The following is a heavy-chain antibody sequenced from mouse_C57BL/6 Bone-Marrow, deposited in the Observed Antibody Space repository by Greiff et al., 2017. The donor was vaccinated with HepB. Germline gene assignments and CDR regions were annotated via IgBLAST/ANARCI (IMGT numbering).Heavy chain of an antibody. CDR3: ARAIPTVVASFDY. J-gene: IGHJ2*01. D-gene: IGHD1-1*01. Sequence: EVKLVESGGGLVKPGGSLKLSCAASGFTFSSYAMSWVRQTPEKRLEWVATISDGGSYTYYPDNVKGRFTISRDSAKNNLYLQMSQLQSEDTAMYYCARAIPTVVASFDYWGQGTTLTVSS. CDR2: ISDGGSYT. V-gene: IGHV5-4*03. CDR1: GFTFSSYA.